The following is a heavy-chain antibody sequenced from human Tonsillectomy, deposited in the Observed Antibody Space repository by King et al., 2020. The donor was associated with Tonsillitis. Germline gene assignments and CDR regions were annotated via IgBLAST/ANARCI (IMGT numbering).Heavy chain of an antibody. CDR2: IYWDDDK. J-gene: IGHJ4*02. D-gene: IGHD5-18*01. CDR3: AHRSRIQLWPLYFDY. V-gene: IGHV2-5*02. CDR1: GLSLSTSGVG. Sequence: TLKESGPTLVKPTQTLPLTCTFSGLSLSTSGVGVGWVLQPPGKALEWLALIYWDDDKRYSPSLKRRLTITQDTSKNQLVLTMTNMDPVYTATYYCAHRSRIQLWPLYFDYWGQGTLVTVSS.